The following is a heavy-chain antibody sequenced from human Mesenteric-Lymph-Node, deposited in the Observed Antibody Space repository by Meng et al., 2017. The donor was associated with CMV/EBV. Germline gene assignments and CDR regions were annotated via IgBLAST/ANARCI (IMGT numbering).Heavy chain of an antibody. CDR2: IYYDGTI. Sequence: SETLSLTCTVSGGSISSGGYYWGWIRQPPGRGLEWIGSIYYDGTIYYTPSLKSRVIISVDASKKHFSLKLTSVTAAATAIYYCARGRSIVTFDPWGQGVLDTVSS. J-gene: IGHJ5*02. CDR1: GGSISSGGYY. V-gene: IGHV4-39*02. CDR3: ARGRSIVTFDP. D-gene: IGHD2-21*01.